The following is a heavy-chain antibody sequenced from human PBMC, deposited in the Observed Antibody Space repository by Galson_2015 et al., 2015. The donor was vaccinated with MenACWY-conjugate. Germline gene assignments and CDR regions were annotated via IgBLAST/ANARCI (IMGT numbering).Heavy chain of an antibody. D-gene: IGHD2-2*01. Sequence: QSGAEVKKPGESLRISCKGSGYSFTSYWISWVRRMPGKGLEWMGRIDPSDSYTNYSPSFQGHVTISADKSISTAYLQWSSLKASDTAMYYCARVGPAPAARNVYYGMDVWGQGTTVTVSS. CDR3: ARVGPAPAARNVYYGMDV. CDR2: IDPSDSYT. J-gene: IGHJ6*02. CDR1: GYSFTSYW. V-gene: IGHV5-10-1*01.